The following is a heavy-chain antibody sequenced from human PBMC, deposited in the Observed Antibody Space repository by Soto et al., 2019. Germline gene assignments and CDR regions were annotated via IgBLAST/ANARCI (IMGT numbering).Heavy chain of an antibody. CDR2: VTHTGTA. CDR3: ARIHWTQSSLDY. V-gene: IGHV4-30-2*01. Sequence: KPSETLSLTCAVSGGSIDSGAYSLSWIRQPPGKCLEWIGYVTHTGTAYSIPSLNGRLTLSVDSSQTQFSLKLTSVTAADSAVYYCARIHWTQSSLDYWGRGILVTVSS. J-gene: IGHJ4*02. D-gene: IGHD6-19*01. CDR1: GGSIDSGAYS.